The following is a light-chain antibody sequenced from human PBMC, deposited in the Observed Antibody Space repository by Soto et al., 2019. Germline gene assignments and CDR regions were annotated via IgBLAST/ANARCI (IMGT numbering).Light chain of an antibody. Sequence: DIQLTQSPSFLSASVGDRVTLTCRASQDITSYLAWYQQKPGKAPKLLIYAASTLQSGVPSRFSGSGSGTEFTLTISSLQPEDFATYYCQQLNSYPVTFDGGTKVEIK. CDR3: QQLNSYPVT. V-gene: IGKV1-9*01. J-gene: IGKJ4*01. CDR1: QDITSY. CDR2: AAS.